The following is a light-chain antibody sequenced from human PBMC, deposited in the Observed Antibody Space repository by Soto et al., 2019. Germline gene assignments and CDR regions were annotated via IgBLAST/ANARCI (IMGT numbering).Light chain of an antibody. V-gene: IGKV3-11*01. CDR2: DAS. Sequence: EIVLTQSPATLSLSPGERATLSCRASQSVSSYLAWYQQKPGQAPRLLIYDASNRATVIPARFSGSGSGTDFTLTISRLEPEDFAVYYCQQRSNWPPEDTFGQGTKLEIK. CDR3: QQRSNWPPEDT. J-gene: IGKJ2*01. CDR1: QSVSSY.